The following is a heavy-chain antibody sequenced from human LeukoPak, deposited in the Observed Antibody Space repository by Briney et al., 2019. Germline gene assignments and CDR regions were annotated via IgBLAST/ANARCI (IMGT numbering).Heavy chain of an antibody. J-gene: IGHJ5*02. CDR3: ARVRDSRGYDFSWFDP. V-gene: IGHV1-2*02. Sequence: ASVKVSRLPSVYTFTDYYMHWVRQAPAHGLEWMGLINPNSGGTNYAQNFQDSVTMTRDTSISTAYMEVSRLRSDDTAAYYCARVRDSRGYDFSWFDPWGEGTLVTVSS. D-gene: IGHD3-22*01. CDR1: VYTFTDYY. CDR2: INPNSGGT.